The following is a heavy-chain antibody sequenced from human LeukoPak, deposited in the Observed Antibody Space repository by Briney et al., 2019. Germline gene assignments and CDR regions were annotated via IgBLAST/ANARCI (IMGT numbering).Heavy chain of an antibody. V-gene: IGHV4-59*08. CDR2: IYNSVST. Sequence: KSSETLSLTCTVSGGSINSYYWTWIRQPPGKGLEWIGYIYNSVSTNHNPSLKSRVTISADTSKKQFSLRVSSVTAADTAVYYCARRLRIEGGSRRGDALDMWGQGTMVTVSS. D-gene: IGHD1-26*01. CDR1: GGSINSYY. CDR3: ARRLRIEGGSRRGDALDM. J-gene: IGHJ3*02.